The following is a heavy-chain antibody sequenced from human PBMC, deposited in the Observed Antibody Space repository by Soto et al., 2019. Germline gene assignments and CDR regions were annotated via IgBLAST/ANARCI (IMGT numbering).Heavy chain of an antibody. CDR3: ARGPRGLYHHDY. D-gene: IGHD2-2*01. V-gene: IGHV3-74*01. Sequence: GGSLRLSCAASGFTFSGDWMHWVRQAAGKGLVWVSRINMDGSSTNYADSVKGRITISRDNAKNTLYLQMNSLRFDDTAVYYCARGPRGLYHHDYWGQGALVTVSS. J-gene: IGHJ4*02. CDR1: GFTFSGDW. CDR2: INMDGSST.